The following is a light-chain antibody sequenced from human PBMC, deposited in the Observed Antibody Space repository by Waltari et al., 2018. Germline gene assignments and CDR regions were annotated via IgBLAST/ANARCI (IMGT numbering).Light chain of an antibody. CDR1: QYVKNN. CDR3: QEYDSLPIT. V-gene: IGKV1-5*03. J-gene: IGKJ4*01. CDR2: KAS. Sequence: DIQMTQSPSTLPASVGDRVTITCRASQYVKNNLAWFQQKPGKAPNVLIHKASRLESGVPSRFSGSGFWTEFILSISSLQPDDFAASYCQEYDSLPITFGGGTKVEIK.